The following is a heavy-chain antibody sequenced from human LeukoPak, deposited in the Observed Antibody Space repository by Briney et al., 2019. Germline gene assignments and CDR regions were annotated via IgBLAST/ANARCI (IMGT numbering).Heavy chain of an antibody. Sequence: GASVKVSCKASGYTFTSYGISWVRQAPGQGLEWMGGFDPEDGETIYAQKFQGRVTMTEDTSTDTAYMELSSLRSEDTAVYYCATDCSGGSCFDYWGQGTLVTVSS. D-gene: IGHD2-15*01. CDR1: GYTFTSYG. J-gene: IGHJ4*02. V-gene: IGHV1-24*01. CDR2: FDPEDGET. CDR3: ATDCSGGSCFDY.